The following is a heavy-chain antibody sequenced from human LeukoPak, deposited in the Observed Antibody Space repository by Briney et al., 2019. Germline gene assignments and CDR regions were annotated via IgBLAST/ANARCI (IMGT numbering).Heavy chain of an antibody. Sequence: SETLSLTCTVSGGSISSYYWSWIRQPPRKGLEWIGYIYYSGSTNYNPSLKSRVTISVDTSKNQFSLKLSSVTAADTAVYYCARRGDSSGWYHFDYWGQGTLVTVSS. CDR1: GGSISSYY. D-gene: IGHD6-19*01. CDR3: ARRGDSSGWYHFDY. V-gene: IGHV4-59*01. CDR2: IYYSGST. J-gene: IGHJ4*02.